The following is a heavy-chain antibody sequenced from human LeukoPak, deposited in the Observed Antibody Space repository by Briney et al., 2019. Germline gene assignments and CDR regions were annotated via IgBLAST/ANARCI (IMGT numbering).Heavy chain of an antibody. CDR3: ARVPKGVPAAGVDY. D-gene: IGHD2-2*01. CDR2: ISSSSSYI. V-gene: IGHV3-21*01. CDR1: GFTFSSYS. Sequence: GGSLRLSCAAFGFTFSSYSMNWVRQAPGKGLEWVSSISSSSSYIYYADSVKGRFTISRDNAKNSLYLQMNSLRAEDTAVYYCARVPKGVPAAGVDYWGQGTLVTVSS. J-gene: IGHJ4*02.